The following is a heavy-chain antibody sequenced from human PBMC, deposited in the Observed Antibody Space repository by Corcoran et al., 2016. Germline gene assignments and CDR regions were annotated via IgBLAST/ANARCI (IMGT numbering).Heavy chain of an antibody. CDR1: GGSFSGYY. D-gene: IGHD5-12*01. CDR2: INHSGST. CDR3: ARAQRWLHRFDY. Sequence: QVQLQQWGAGLLKPSETLSLTCAVYGGSFSGYYWSWIRQPPGKGLEWIGEINHSGSTNYNPSLKSRVTISVDTSKNQFSLKLSSVTAADTAVYYCARAQRWLHRFDYWGQGTLVTVSS. J-gene: IGHJ4*02. V-gene: IGHV4-34*01.